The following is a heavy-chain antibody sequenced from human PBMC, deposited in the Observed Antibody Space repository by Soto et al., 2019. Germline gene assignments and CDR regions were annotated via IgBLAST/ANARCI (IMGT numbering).Heavy chain of an antibody. Sequence: PGGSLRLSCAASGFTFSSYAMSWVRQAPGKGLEWVSAISGSGGSTYYADSVEGRFTISRDNSKNTLYLQMNSLRAEDTAVYYCAKVGGLGYCSSTSCYDYGMDVWGKGTTVTVS. CDR1: GFTFSSYA. V-gene: IGHV3-23*01. CDR3: AKVGGLGYCSSTSCYDYGMDV. CDR2: ISGSGGST. D-gene: IGHD2-2*01. J-gene: IGHJ6*04.